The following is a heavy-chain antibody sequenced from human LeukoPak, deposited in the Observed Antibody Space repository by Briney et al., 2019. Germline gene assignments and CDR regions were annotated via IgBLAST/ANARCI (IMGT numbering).Heavy chain of an antibody. CDR2: INHSGST. Sequence: TSETLSLTCAVYGGSFSGYYWSWIRQPPGKGPEWIGEINHSGSTNYNPSLKSRVTISVDTSKNQFSLKLSSVTAADTAVYYCARAGSDSWWPTSFPLNWFDPWGQGTLVTVSS. J-gene: IGHJ5*02. D-gene: IGHD1-14*01. CDR3: ARAGSDSWWPTSFPLNWFDP. CDR1: GGSFSGYY. V-gene: IGHV4-34*01.